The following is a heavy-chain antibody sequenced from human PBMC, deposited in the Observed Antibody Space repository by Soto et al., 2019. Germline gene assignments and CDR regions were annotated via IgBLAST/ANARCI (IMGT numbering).Heavy chain of an antibody. D-gene: IGHD2-21*01. J-gene: IGHJ3*01. Sequence: EVQLVESGGGLVKPGGSLRLSCAASGFPFNNAWMNWVRQAPGKGLEWVGRVKTRDYGGTVDYAAPVKGRFIISRDDSISTMFLQMNSLQTEDTAVYYCTPYTINGGWGFVWGQGTTVTVSS. V-gene: IGHV3-15*07. CDR2: VKTRDYGGTV. CDR1: GFPFNNAW. CDR3: TPYTINGGWGFV.